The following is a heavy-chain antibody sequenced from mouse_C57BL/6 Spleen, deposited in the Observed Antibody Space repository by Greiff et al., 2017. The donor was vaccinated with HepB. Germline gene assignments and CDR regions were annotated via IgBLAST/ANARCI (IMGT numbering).Heavy chain of an antibody. J-gene: IGHJ3*01. V-gene: IGHV1-15*01. CDR1: GYTFTDCE. Sequence: VQLQQSGAELVRPGASVTLSCKASGYTFTDCEMHWVKQTPVHGLEWIGAIDPETGGTAYNQKFKGKAILTADKSSSTAYMELRSLTSEDSAVYYCTRGDSSGYGFAYWGQGTLVTVSA. CDR2: IDPETGGT. CDR3: TRGDSSGYGFAY. D-gene: IGHD3-2*02.